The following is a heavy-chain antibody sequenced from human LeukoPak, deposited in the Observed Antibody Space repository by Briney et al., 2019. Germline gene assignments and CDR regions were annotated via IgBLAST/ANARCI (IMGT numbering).Heavy chain of an antibody. J-gene: IGHJ4*02. CDR1: GGSISSYY. D-gene: IGHD2-15*01. V-gene: IGHV4-59*06. Sequence: SETLSLTRTVSGGSISSYYWSWIRQPPGKGLEWIGYISYIGTIYYNPSLKSRVTLSVDTSKNQFSLKLNSVTAADTAVYYCARDLGCSGGYCYSFYFDYWGQGTLVTVSS. CDR3: ARDLGCSGGYCYSFYFDY. CDR2: ISYIGTI.